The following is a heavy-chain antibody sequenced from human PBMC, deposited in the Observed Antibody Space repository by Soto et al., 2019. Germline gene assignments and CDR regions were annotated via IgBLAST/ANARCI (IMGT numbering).Heavy chain of an antibody. CDR3: ERDPPPYSSRPPSVRSPTKETGY. Sequence: GGSLRLSCAASGFTFSSYSMNWVRQAPGKGLEWVSSISSSSSYIYYADSVKGRFTISRDNAKNSLYLQMNSLRAEDTAVYYCERDPPPYSSRPPSVRSPTKETGYWGQGTLVTVSS. J-gene: IGHJ4*02. CDR2: ISSSSSYI. D-gene: IGHD6-13*01. CDR1: GFTFSSYS. V-gene: IGHV3-21*01.